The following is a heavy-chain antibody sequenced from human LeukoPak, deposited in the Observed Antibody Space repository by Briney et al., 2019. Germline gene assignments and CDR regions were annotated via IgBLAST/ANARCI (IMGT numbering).Heavy chain of an antibody. Sequence: GASVKVSCKASDYTFTSYGISWVRQAPGQGLEWMGWISAYNGNTNYAQKLQGRVTMTTDTSTSTAYMELRSLRSDDTAVYYCARDPGYYGSGSYYKYPFDYWGQGTLVTVSS. CDR1: DYTFTSYG. D-gene: IGHD3-10*01. J-gene: IGHJ4*02. V-gene: IGHV1-18*01. CDR2: ISAYNGNT. CDR3: ARDPGYYGSGSYYKYPFDY.